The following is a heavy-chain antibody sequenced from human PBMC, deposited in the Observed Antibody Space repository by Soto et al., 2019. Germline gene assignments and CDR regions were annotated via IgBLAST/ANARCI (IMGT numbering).Heavy chain of an antibody. V-gene: IGHV5-10-1*01. CDR3: ARQGELLNGMDV. CDR1: GYSFTSYW. J-gene: IGHJ6*02. Sequence: PGESLKISCKGSGYSFTSYWIGWVRQMPGKGLEWMGRIDPSDSYTNYSPSFQGHVTISADKSISTAYLQWSSLKASDTAMYYCARQGELLNGMDVWGQGTTVTVSS. CDR2: IDPSDSYT. D-gene: IGHD1-26*01.